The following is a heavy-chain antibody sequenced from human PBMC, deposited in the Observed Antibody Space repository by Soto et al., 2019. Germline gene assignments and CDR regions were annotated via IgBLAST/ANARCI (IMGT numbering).Heavy chain of an antibody. CDR1: GFTFSGYG. D-gene: IGHD1-1*01. J-gene: IGHJ4*01. V-gene: IGHV3-33*01. CDR2: IRYDGSNI. CDR3: ARDGVGGTPFWGYLDY. Sequence: QVQLVESGGGVVQPGRSLRLSCVASGFTFSGYGMHWVRQAPGKGLEWVAIIRYDGSNIYYADSVRGRFAISRDNSKNTLFLQMDSLGAEDTAVYYCARDGVGGTPFWGYLDYWGHGALVTVSS.